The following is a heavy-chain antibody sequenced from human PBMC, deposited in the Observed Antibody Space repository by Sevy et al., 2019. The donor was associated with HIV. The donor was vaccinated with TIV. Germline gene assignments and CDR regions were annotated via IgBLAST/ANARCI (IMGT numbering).Heavy chain of an antibody. CDR3: ARGPYYDILTGFY. CDR1: GGTFSSYA. V-gene: IGHV1-69*13. CDR2: IIPIFGTA. J-gene: IGHJ4*02. Sequence: ASVKVSCKASGGTFSSYAISWVRQAPGQGLEWMGGIIPIFGTANYAQMFQGRVTITADESTSTAYMELSSLRSEDTAVYYCARGPYYDILTGFYWGQGTLVTVSS. D-gene: IGHD3-9*01.